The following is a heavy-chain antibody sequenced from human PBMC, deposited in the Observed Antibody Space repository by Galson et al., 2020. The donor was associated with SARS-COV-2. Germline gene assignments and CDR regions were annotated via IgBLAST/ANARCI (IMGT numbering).Heavy chain of an antibody. Sequence: GESLKISCAASGFTFSSYAMHWVRQAPGKGLEWVAVISYDGSNKYYADSVKGRFTISRDNSKNTLYLQMNSLRAEDTAVYYCARDVPITMVRGVIITDYYGMDVWGQGTTVTVSS. D-gene: IGHD3-10*01. CDR1: GFTFSSYA. CDR2: ISYDGSNK. CDR3: ARDVPITMVRGVIITDYYGMDV. V-gene: IGHV3-30*04. J-gene: IGHJ6*02.